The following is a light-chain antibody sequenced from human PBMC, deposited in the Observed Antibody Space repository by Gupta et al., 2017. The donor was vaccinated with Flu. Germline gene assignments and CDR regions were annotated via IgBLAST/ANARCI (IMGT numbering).Light chain of an antibody. Sequence: DIQMTQSPSSLSASVGDRVTITCRASQSISSYLNWYQQKPGKAPKLLIYAASSLQSGVPSRFSGSGSATDFTLTISMLQPEDFATYYCQQSDSTPRTFGPGTRVDIK. J-gene: IGKJ3*01. CDR2: AAS. CDR1: QSISSY. V-gene: IGKV1-39*01. CDR3: QQSDSTPRT.